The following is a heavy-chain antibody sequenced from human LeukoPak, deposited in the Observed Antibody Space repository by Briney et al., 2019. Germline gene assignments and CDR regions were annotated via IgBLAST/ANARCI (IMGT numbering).Heavy chain of an antibody. CDR2: IYYSGST. J-gene: IGHJ6*03. CDR3: ARDSYGDFDYMDV. CDR1: GGSITSNY. Sequence: SETLSLTCTVSGGSITSNYSSWIRQPPGKGLEWIGYIYYSGSTNYNPSLKSRVTISIDTSKKQFSLKLSSVTAADTAVYYCARDSYGDFDYMDVWGKGTTVTVSS. D-gene: IGHD4-17*01. V-gene: IGHV4-59*13.